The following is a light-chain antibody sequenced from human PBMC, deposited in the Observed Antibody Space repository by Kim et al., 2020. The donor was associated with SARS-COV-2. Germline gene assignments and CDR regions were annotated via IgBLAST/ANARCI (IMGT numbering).Light chain of an antibody. J-gene: IGKJ4*01. CDR2: AAS. V-gene: IGKV1-9*01. CDR3: QQVKSYPLT. CDR1: KGISCY. Sequence: AYVRDRVTITCRASKGISCYLAEYEQRPGSAPYVLIDAASTMQNGVPSRCSGSGSGTDFTLTNSSLQPEDCATFYWQQVKSYPLTFGGGTKVDIK.